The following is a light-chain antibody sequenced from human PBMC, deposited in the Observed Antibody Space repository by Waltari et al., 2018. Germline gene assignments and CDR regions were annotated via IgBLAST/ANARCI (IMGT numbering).Light chain of an antibody. CDR2: AVS. CDR1: SIDIRDEKY. V-gene: IGLV2-11*01. J-gene: IGLJ3*02. Sequence: QSALTQPPSVSGSPGQSVTISCTGTSIDIRDEKYVSWFQQYPGKAPKVIMFAVSERPSAAPVRFSGSNAGNTASLTIAGLQSEDESHYFCCSYAGQVTWVFGGGTKLTVL. CDR3: CSYAGQVTWV.